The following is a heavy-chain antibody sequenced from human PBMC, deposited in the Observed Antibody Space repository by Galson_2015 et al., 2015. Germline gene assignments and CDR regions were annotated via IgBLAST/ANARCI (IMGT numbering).Heavy chain of an antibody. CDR1: GFTFIDSA. CDR2: IVVDIGNT. D-gene: IGHD3-22*01. J-gene: IGHJ4*02. Sequence: SVKVSCKASGFTFIDSAVQWVRQARGQRLEWIGWIVVDIGNTNYAQKFKERVTITRDKSKCTVYMELSSLRFEVTAVYYCAADGGGNYGVGDYWGQGTPVTVSS. V-gene: IGHV1-58*01. CDR3: AADGGGNYGVGDY.